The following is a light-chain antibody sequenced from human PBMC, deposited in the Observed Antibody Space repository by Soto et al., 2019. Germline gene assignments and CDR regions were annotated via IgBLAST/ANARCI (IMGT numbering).Light chain of an antibody. J-gene: IGKJ4*01. CDR2: DAS. CDR1: QGIGST. CDR3: QPYKTWPLS. Sequence: IGMTQSPATLSVSPGERATLSCRASQGIGSTLAWYQQKPGQTPRLLIYDASTRATGIPARFSGIGSGTEFTLIISSLQSEDFGVYYCQPYKTWPLSFGGGTKEDIK. V-gene: IGKV3-15*01.